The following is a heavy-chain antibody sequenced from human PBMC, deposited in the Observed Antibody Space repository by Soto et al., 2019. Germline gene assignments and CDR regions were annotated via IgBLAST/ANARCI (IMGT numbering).Heavy chain of an antibody. CDR3: GRPGGYCRGGSCYIPTI. CDR2: IYPGDPDT. CDR1: GYSFTSFC. J-gene: IGHJ4*02. Sequence: PGESLKISWKRFGYSFTSFCMRTVRQMPGKGLGSMGIIYPGDPDTRYSPSFQGQVTISADKTISTAYLHWSSLKASDTSMYSCGRPGGYCRGGSCYIPTIWGQGTLVTVSS. V-gene: IGHV5-51*01. D-gene: IGHD2-15*01.